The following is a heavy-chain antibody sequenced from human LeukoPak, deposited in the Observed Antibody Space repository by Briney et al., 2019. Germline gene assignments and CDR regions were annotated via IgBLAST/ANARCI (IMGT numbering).Heavy chain of an antibody. J-gene: IGHJ6*03. CDR2: IYSGEVT. CDR1: GFGVTSKS. Sequence: GGSLRLSCAASGFGVTSKSMAWVRQAPGEGLECVSIIYSGEVTSNAESVKGRFTISRNSDKNTPYLEMDNMRVDDTAVYFCARVVAAIALRDYHYVDLWGKGTTVAVS. CDR3: ARVVAAIALRDYHYVDL. V-gene: IGHV3-53*01. D-gene: IGHD2-21*02.